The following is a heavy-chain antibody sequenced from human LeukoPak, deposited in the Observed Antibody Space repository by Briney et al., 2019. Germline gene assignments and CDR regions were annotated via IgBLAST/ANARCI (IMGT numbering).Heavy chain of an antibody. CDR1: GGSISSSSYY. CDR3: ASPSCRDFGLAY. J-gene: IGHJ4*02. Sequence: SETLSLTCTVSGGSISSSSYYWGWIRQPPGKGLEWIGSMYYSGSTYYNPSLKSRVTISADTSKNQFSLKLSSVTAADTAVYYCASPSCRDFGLAYWGQGTLVTVSS. CDR2: MYYSGST. D-gene: IGHD3-10*01. V-gene: IGHV4-39*01.